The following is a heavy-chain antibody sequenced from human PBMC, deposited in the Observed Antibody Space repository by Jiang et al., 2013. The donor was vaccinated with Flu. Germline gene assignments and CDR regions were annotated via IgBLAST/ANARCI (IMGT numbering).Heavy chain of an antibody. CDR3: ARLYSSSTPRFDP. CDR2: ISTSGST. CDR1: GGSISSYY. V-gene: IGHV4-4*07. J-gene: IGHJ5*02. D-gene: IGHD6-13*01. Sequence: GSGLVKPSETLSLTCSVSGGSISSYYWSWIRKPAGKGLEWIGRISTSGSTRYNPSLKSRITMSVDTSKNEVSLQLSSVTAADTAVYYCARLYSSSTPRFDPWGQGTLVTVSS.